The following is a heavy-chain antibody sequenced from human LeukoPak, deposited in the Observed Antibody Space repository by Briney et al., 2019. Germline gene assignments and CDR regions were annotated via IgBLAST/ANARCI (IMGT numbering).Heavy chain of an antibody. V-gene: IGHV4-30-2*01. Sequence: PSQTLSLTCAVSGGSISSGGYSWSWIRQPPGKGLEWIGYIYHSGSTNYNPSLKSRVTISVDTSKNQFSLKLSSVTAADTAVYYCARHPLDPHLPYYFDYWGQGTLVTVSS. CDR2: IYHSGST. CDR1: GGSISSGGYS. J-gene: IGHJ4*02. D-gene: IGHD3-9*01. CDR3: ARHPLDPHLPYYFDY.